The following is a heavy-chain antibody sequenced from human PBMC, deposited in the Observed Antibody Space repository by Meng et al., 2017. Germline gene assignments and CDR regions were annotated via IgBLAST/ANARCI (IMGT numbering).Heavy chain of an antibody. CDR2: IIPIFGTA. Sequence: SVKVSCKASGGTFSSYAISWVRQAPGQGLEWMGGIIPIFGTANYAQKFQGRVTITTDESTSTAYMELSSLRSEDTAVYYCARDIRAYYYDSSGHYYYYGMDVWGQGTMVTVSS. D-gene: IGHD3-22*01. CDR3: ARDIRAYYYDSSGHYYYYGMDV. CDR1: GGTFSSYA. V-gene: IGHV1-69*05. J-gene: IGHJ6*02.